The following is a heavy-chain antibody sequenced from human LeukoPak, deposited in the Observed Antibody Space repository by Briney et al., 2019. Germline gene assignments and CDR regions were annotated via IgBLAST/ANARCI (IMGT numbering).Heavy chain of an antibody. Sequence: SETLSLTCAVYGGSFSGYYWSWIRQPPGKGLEWIGEINHSGSTNYNPSLKSRVTISVDTSKNQFSLKLSSVTAADTAVYYCARHMRAYYYGSGAQAHRGFDPWGQGTLVTVSS. CDR2: INHSGST. CDR3: ARHMRAYYYGSGAQAHRGFDP. J-gene: IGHJ5*02. V-gene: IGHV4-34*01. D-gene: IGHD3-10*01. CDR1: GGSFSGYY.